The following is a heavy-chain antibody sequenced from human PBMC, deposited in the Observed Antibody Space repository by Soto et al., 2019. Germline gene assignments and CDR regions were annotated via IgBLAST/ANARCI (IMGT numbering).Heavy chain of an antibody. J-gene: IGHJ6*02. CDR1: GYKFITYG. D-gene: IGHD3-16*01. Sequence: ASVKVSCKASGYKFITYGISWVRPAPAQGLEWRGGLSTYSGNTDSAQSLQDRVTMTRATYTSTADMERWSLRSDDTAVYHWARGLGTNGSDVSGQ. V-gene: IGHV1-18*04. CDR2: LSTYSGNT. CDR3: ARGLGTNGSDV.